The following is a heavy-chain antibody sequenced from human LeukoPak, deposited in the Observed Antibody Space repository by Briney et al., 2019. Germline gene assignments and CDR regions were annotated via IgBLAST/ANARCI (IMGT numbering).Heavy chain of an antibody. CDR1: GFTFDDYA. V-gene: IGHV3-9*01. CDR2: ISWNSGSI. Sequence: PGGSLRLSCAASGFTFDDYAMHWVRQAPGKGLEWVSGISWNSGSIGYADSVKGRFTISRDNAKNSLYLQMNSLRAEDTALYYCAKDSYSGSYHVNRAYFDYWGQGTLVTVSS. D-gene: IGHD1-26*01. J-gene: IGHJ4*02. CDR3: AKDSYSGSYHVNRAYFDY.